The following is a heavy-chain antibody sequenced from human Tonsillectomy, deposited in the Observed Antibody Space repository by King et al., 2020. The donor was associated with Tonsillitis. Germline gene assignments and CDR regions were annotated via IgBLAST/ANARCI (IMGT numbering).Heavy chain of an antibody. CDR1: GYTFSNYG. CDR3: ARDRVGIAVVSDAMDY. V-gene: IGHV1-18*04. D-gene: IGHD2-2*01. Sequence: QLVQSGAEVEKPGVSVKVSCKASGYTFSNYGLNWVRQAPGQGLEWMGWISVYNGDTKYTQKLQGRVTMTTDTSTSTAYMEMRNLRSEDTAVYDCARDRVGIAVVSDAMDYWGQGTLVTVSS. CDR2: ISVYNGDT. J-gene: IGHJ4*02.